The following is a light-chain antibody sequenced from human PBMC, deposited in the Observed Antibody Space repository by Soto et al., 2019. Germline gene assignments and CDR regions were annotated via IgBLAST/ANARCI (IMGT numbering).Light chain of an antibody. CDR3: QQFSLYPLT. J-gene: IGKJ4*01. CDR2: GAS. V-gene: IGKV3-20*01. CDR1: QSVSSSY. Sequence: IGLSQSPCTLSLSPGERATLSCRASQSVSSSYLAWYQQKPGQAPRLLIYGASSRATGIPDRFSGGGSGTDFTLTISRLEPEDFAVYYCQQFSLYPLTFGGGT.